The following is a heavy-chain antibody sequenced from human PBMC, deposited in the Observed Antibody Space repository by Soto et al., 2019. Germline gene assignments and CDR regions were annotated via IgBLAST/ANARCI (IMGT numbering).Heavy chain of an antibody. J-gene: IGHJ3*02. CDR3: AKDAPNPSSGSGAFDI. CDR1: GFTFSSYA. CDR2: ISGSGGST. D-gene: IGHD3-22*01. V-gene: IGHV3-23*01. Sequence: EVQLLESGGGLVQPGGSLRLSCAASGFTFSSYAMSWVRQAPGKGLEWVSAISGSGGSTYYADSVKGRFTISRDNSKNSLYLQMNSLRAGDTAVYYCAKDAPNPSSGSGAFDIWGQGTMVTVSS.